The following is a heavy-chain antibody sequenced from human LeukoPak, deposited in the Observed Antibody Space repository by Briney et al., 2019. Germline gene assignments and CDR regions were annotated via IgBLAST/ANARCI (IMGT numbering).Heavy chain of an antibody. CDR1: GGSFSGYY. J-gene: IGHJ4*02. V-gene: IGHV4-34*01. CDR2: INHSGST. D-gene: IGHD6-13*01. CDR3: ARGVGSRGYIAAASPAN. Sequence: SETLSLTCAVYGGSFSGYYWSWIRPPPGEGLEWIGEINHSGSTNYNPSLKSRVTISVDTSENQFSLKLSSVTAADTAVYYCARGVGSRGYIAAASPANWGQGTLVTVSS.